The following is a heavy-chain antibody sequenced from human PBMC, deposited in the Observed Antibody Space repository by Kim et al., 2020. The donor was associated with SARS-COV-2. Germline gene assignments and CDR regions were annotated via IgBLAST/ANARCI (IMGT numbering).Heavy chain of an antibody. CDR2: ISSSGSTI. CDR3: ARSGWELLLGRWGDAFDI. V-gene: IGHV3-11*01. Sequence: GGSLRLSCAASGFTFSDYYMSWIRQAPGKGLEWVSYISSSGSTIYYADSVKGRFTISRDNAKNSLYLQMNSLRAEDTAVYYCARSGWELLLGRWGDAFDIWGQGTMVTVSS. D-gene: IGHD1-26*01. J-gene: IGHJ3*02. CDR1: GFTFSDYY.